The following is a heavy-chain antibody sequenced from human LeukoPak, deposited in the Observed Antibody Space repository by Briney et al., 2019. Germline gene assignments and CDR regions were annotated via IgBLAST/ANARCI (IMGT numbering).Heavy chain of an antibody. Sequence: ASVKVSCKASGYTFTNYAIHWVRQAPGQRLEWMGWINAGNGNTKYSQKFQDRVTITRDTSASTAYMELSSLRSEDTAVYFCARDPDIVVVTAAPYYYGMDAWGQGTTVTVSS. V-gene: IGHV1-3*01. D-gene: IGHD2-21*02. CDR2: INAGNGNT. CDR1: GYTFTNYA. CDR3: ARDPDIVVVTAAPYYYGMDA. J-gene: IGHJ6*02.